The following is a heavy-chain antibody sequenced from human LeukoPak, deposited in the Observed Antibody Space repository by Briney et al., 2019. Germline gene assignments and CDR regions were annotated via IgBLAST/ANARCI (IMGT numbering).Heavy chain of an antibody. J-gene: IGHJ5*02. Sequence: PGGSLRLSCAASGFTFDDYAMHWVRQAPGKGLEWVSLISGDGGSTYYADSVKGRFTISRDNSKNSLYLQMNSLRTEDTALYYCEKDSRSSDLTGDFNGSAPGGGGTLVTVSS. CDR1: GFTFDDYA. CDR2: ISGDGGST. D-gene: IGHD7-27*01. V-gene: IGHV3-43*02. CDR3: EKDSRSSDLTGDFNGSAP.